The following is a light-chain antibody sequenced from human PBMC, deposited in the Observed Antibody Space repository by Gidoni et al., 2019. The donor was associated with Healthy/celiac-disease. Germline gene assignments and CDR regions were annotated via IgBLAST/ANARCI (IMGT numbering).Light chain of an antibody. Sequence: DIQMTQSPSSLSASVGDRVTSTFRASQSISSYLNWYQKKPGKAPKLLIYAASSVQSGVPSRFSGSGSGTDFTLTISSLQPEDFATYYGQQSYSTPGTFGQGTKVEIK. CDR1: QSISSY. V-gene: IGKV1-39*01. CDR3: QQSYSTPGT. CDR2: AAS. J-gene: IGKJ1*01.